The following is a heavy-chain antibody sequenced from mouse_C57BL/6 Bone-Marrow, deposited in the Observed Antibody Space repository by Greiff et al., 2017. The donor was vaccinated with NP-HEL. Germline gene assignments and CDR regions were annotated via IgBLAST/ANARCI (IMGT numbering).Heavy chain of an antibody. CDR3: ARNYGSSRYYFDY. V-gene: IGHV1-69*01. CDR1: GYTFTSYW. Sequence: VQLQQPGAELVMPGASVKLSCKASGYTFTSYWMHWVKQRPGQGLEWIGEIDPSDSYTNYNQKFKGKSTLTVDKSSSTAYMQLSSLTSEDSAVYYCARNYGSSRYYFDYWGQGTTLTVSS. CDR2: IDPSDSYT. J-gene: IGHJ2*01. D-gene: IGHD1-1*01.